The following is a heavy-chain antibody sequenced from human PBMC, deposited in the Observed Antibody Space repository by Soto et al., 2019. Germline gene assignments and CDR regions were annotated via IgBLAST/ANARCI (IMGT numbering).Heavy chain of an antibody. J-gene: IGHJ5*02. CDR3: ATVEGVVGIWFVL. D-gene: IGHD3-3*01. CDR1: GYSFTGHY. V-gene: IGHV1-2*02. Sequence: ASVKVSCKASGYSFTGHYIHWVRQAPGQGLERMGWINPNSGSTTYAQRFQGRVTMTRDTSISTAYMELSSLRSVDTAVFYCATVEGVVGIWFVLWGKGTMVTVSS. CDR2: INPNSGST.